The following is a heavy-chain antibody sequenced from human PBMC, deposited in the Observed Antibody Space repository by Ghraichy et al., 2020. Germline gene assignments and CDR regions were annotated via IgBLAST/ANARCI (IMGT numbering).Heavy chain of an antibody. CDR1: GFTFSSYS. V-gene: IGHV3-21*01. Sequence: GGSLRLSCAASGFTFSSYSMNWVRQAPGKGLEWISTISVINNDKYYADSVRGRFTISRDNAKNTLFLQMNSLRVEDTAVYYCAGDPTRKYGGDSPWGYYFDYWGQGILVTVSS. CDR2: ISVINNDK. J-gene: IGHJ4*02. D-gene: IGHD4-23*01. CDR3: AGDPTRKYGGDSPWGYYFDY.